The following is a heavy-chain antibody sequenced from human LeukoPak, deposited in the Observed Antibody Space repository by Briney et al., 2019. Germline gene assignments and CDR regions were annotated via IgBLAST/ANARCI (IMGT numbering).Heavy chain of an antibody. CDR1: GYTFTSYG. CDR3: ARATDSEIVVVPWYFDY. D-gene: IGHD3-22*01. J-gene: IGHJ4*02. V-gene: IGHV1-18*01. Sequence: SVKVSCKASGYTFTSYGISWVRQAPGQGLEWMGWISAYNGNTNYAQKLQGRVTMTTDTSTSTAYMELRSLRSDDTAVYYCARATDSEIVVVPWYFDYWGQGTLVTVSS. CDR2: ISAYNGNT.